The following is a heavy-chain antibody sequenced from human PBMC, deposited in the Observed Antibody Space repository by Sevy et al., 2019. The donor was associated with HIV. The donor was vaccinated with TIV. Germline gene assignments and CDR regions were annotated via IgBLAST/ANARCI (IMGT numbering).Heavy chain of an antibody. Sequence: GGSLRLSCIVSGFTFSSYAMTWVRQAPGKGLEWVSAISASGDTTYYADSVKGRFTVSRDNSKSTLYLQMHSLRVEDTATYFCARMTGGMMAAIFDYRGQGTLVTVSS. D-gene: IGHD3-16*01. CDR3: ARMTGGMMAAIFDY. CDR2: ISASGDTT. CDR1: GFTFSSYA. V-gene: IGHV3-23*01. J-gene: IGHJ4*02.